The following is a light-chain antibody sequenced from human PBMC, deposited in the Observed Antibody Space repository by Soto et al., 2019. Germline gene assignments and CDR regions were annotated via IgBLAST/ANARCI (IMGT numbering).Light chain of an antibody. J-gene: IGKJ1*01. CDR3: QQYYTWPRT. V-gene: IGKV3-15*01. CDR1: QSVSTN. CDR2: GAS. Sequence: EIVMTQSPGTLSVSPGEGATLSCRASQSVSTNLAWYQQKPDQAPRLLIYGASTTATGMPARFSGSGSGTEFTLTISSXXSEDFAVYYCQQYYTWPRTFGQGTRVEIK.